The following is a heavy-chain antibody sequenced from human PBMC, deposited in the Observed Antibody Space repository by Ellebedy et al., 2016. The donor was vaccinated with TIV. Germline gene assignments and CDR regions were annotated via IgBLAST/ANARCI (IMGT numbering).Heavy chain of an antibody. CDR1: GFTFGSYG. CDR2: IWYDGTNI. Sequence: GGSLRLSXTTSGFTFGSYGMHWVRQAPGKGLEWVAVIWYDGTNIYCGDSVKGRFTISRDNSKNTLYLQMDSLRAGDTAVYYCVRGYDQFDYWGQGTLVTVPS. J-gene: IGHJ4*02. V-gene: IGHV3-33*01. CDR3: VRGYDQFDY. D-gene: IGHD5-12*01.